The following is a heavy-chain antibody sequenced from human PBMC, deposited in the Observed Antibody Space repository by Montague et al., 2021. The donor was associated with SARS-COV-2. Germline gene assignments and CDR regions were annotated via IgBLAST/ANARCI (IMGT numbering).Heavy chain of an antibody. CDR3: AKAPQPHDYGDYFDY. J-gene: IGHJ4*02. V-gene: IGHV3-23*01. CDR1: GFTFSSYA. CDR2: ISGSGGST. Sequence: SLRLSCAASGFTFSSYAMSWVRQAPGKGLEWVSAISGSGGSTYYADSVKGRFTISRDNSKNTLYLQMNSLRAEDTAVYYCAKAPQPHDYGDYFDYWGQGTLVTVSS. D-gene: IGHD4-17*01.